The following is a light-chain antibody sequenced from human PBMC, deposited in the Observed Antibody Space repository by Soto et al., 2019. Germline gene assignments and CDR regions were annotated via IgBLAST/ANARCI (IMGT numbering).Light chain of an antibody. Sequence: DIQMTQSPSALSASVGDRVISTCRASQSIRNWLAWYQQKPGKAPKLLIYKTSTLQSGVPSRFSGSGSGTEFTLAIIGLQPDDFATYYCQHYDGYPMTFGGGTKVEI. CDR3: QHYDGYPMT. CDR1: QSIRNW. CDR2: KTS. J-gene: IGKJ4*01. V-gene: IGKV1-5*03.